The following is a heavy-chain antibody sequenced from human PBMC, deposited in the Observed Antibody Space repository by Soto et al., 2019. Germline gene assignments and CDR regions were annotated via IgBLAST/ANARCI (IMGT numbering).Heavy chain of an antibody. J-gene: IGHJ5*02. D-gene: IGHD2-15*01. CDR1: GYTLTELS. CDR2: FDPEDGET. Sequence: GASVKVSCKVSGYTLTELSMHWVRQAPGKGHEWMGGFDPEDGETIYAQKFQGRVTMTEDTSTDTAYMELSSLRSEDTAVYYCATGYCSGGSCYSSWFDPWGQGTLVTVSS. V-gene: IGHV1-24*01. CDR3: ATGYCSGGSCYSSWFDP.